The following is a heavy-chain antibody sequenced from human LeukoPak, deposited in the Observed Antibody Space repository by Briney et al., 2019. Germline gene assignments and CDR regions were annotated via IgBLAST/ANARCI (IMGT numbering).Heavy chain of an antibody. J-gene: IGHJ6*03. CDR3: ASIGYSSSWYAEAYYYYYYMDV. D-gene: IGHD6-13*01. V-gene: IGHV3-21*01. Sequence: GGSLRLSCAASGFTFSSYSMNWVRQAPGKGLEWVSSISSSSSYIYYADSVKGRFTISRDNAKNSLYPQMNSLRAEDTAVYYCASIGYSSSWYAEAYYYYYYMDVWGKGTTVTVSS. CDR2: ISSSSSYI. CDR1: GFTFSSYS.